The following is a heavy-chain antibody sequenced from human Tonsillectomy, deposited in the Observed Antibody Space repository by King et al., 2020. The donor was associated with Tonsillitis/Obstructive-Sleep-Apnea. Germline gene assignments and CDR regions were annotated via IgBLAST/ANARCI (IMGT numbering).Heavy chain of an antibody. D-gene: IGHD2-2*01. V-gene: IGHV5-51*03. CDR3: VRRGILVLSGILSSGSNLFDP. CDR2: IYPGDSDT. Sequence: VQLVESGAEVKKPGESLKISCKGSGYSFTTYWIGWVRQMPGKGLEWMGIIYPGDSDTRYSPSFQGQVTISADKSISTAYLQWNSLNASDTDMYYCVRRGILVLSGILSSGSNLFDPWGQGTLVTVS. CDR1: GYSFTTYW. J-gene: IGHJ5*02.